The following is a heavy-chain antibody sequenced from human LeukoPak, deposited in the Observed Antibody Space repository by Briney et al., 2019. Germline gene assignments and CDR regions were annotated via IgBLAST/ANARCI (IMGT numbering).Heavy chain of an antibody. V-gene: IGHV4-4*07. D-gene: IGHD6-13*01. CDR2: IYTSGST. CDR3: ARHLVAAGNYYMDV. CDR1: GGSISNYY. Sequence: KTSETLSLTCIVSGGSISNYYWNWIRQPAGKGLEWIGRIYTSGSTNYNPSLKSRVTTSVDTSKNQFSLKLSSVTAADTAVYYCARHLVAAGNYYMDVWGKGTTVTVSS. J-gene: IGHJ6*03.